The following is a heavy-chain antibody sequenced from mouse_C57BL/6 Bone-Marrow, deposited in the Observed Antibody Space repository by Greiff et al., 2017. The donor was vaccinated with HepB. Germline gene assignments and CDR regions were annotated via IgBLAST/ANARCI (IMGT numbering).Heavy chain of an antibody. D-gene: IGHD2-2*01. V-gene: IGHV1-50*01. CDR2: IYPSDSYT. CDR1: GYTFTSYW. J-gene: IGHJ2*01. Sequence: QVQLQQPGAELVKPGASVKLSCKASGYTFTSYWMQWVKQRPGQGLEWIGEIYPSDSYTNYNQKFKGKATLTVDTSSSTAYMQLSSLTSEDSAVYYCEREGYGYDVNFDYWGQGTTLTVSS. CDR3: EREGYGYDVNFDY.